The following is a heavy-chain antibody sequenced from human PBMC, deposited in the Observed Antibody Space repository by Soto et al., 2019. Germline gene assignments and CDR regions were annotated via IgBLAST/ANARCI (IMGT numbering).Heavy chain of an antibody. V-gene: IGHV1-69*12. CDR3: ARDKDRAQVGGNYYYIMDV. D-gene: IGHD2-2*01. CDR2: IMPIFRTA. CDR1: GGTFSTAA. J-gene: IGHJ6*02. Sequence: QVQVVQSGAEMKKPGSSVKVSCKTSGGTFSTAAISWVRQAPGQGLEWMGGIMPIFRTADYAQKFQGRVTITADESATTAYVEMSSLRSEDTAVYYCARDKDRAQVGGNYYYIMDVWGQGTTVTVTS.